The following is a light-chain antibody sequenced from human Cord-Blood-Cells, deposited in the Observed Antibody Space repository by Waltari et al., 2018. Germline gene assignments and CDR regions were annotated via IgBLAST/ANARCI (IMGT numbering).Light chain of an antibody. CDR2: DVS. J-gene: IGLJ2*01. V-gene: IGLV2-14*01. CDR1: SSDVGGSNY. Sequence: QSALTQPASVSGSPGQSITISCTGTSSDVGGSNYVSWYQQHPGKPPKLMIYDVSNRPSGVSNVFSGSKAGNPASLTISGLQAEDEADYYCSSYTSSSTVVFGGGTKLTVL. CDR3: SSYTSSSTVV.